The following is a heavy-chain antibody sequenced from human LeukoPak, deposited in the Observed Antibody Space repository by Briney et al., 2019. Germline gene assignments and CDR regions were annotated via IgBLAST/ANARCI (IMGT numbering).Heavy chain of an antibody. Sequence: ASVKVSCKASGYTFTGYYMHWVRQAPGQGLEWMGWINPNSGGTNYAQKFQGRVTMTRDTSISTAYMELSRLRSDDTAVYYCARECVIAGKGNDYWGQGTLVTVSS. V-gene: IGHV1-2*02. CDR3: ARECVIAGKGNDY. D-gene: IGHD1-20*01. CDR2: INPNSGGT. J-gene: IGHJ4*02. CDR1: GYTFTGYY.